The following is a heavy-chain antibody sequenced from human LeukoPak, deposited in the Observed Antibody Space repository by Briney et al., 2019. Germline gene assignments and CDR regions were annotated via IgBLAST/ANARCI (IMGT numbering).Heavy chain of an antibody. J-gene: IGHJ4*02. D-gene: IGHD6-19*01. CDR1: GYTFTGSGWY. V-gene: IGHV1-2*02. CDR2: INPNSGGT. CDR3: ARVWFSGLLNY. Sequence: GDSVKVSCKASGYTFTGSGWYLYWLRQAPGQGLEWMGWINPNSGGTNYAQKFQGRVTMTRDTSISTAYMELSRLRSDDTAVYYCARVWFSGLLNYWGQGTLVTVSS.